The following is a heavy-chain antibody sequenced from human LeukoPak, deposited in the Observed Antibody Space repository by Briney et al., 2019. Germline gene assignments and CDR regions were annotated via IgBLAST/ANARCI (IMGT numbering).Heavy chain of an antibody. D-gene: IGHD3-10*01. CDR3: ARSDYYGSSD. J-gene: IGHJ4*02. Sequence: GGSLRLSCVASGFTFNIHSMNWVRQAPGKGLEWVSSISSSSSSIYYADSVKGRFTISRDNAKNSLYLQMNSLRAEDTAVYYCARSDYYGSSDWGQGTLVTVSS. V-gene: IGHV3-21*01. CDR2: ISSSSSSI. CDR1: GFTFNIHS.